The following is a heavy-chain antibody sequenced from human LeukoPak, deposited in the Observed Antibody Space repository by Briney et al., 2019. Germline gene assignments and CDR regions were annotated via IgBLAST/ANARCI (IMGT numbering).Heavy chain of an antibody. CDR2: ISGSGGST. D-gene: IGHD3-10*01. V-gene: IGHV3-23*01. J-gene: IGHJ4*02. Sequence: GGSLRLSCAASGFTFSSYAMSWVRQAPGKGLEWVSAISGSGGSTYYADSVKGRFTISRDNSKNTLYLQMNSLRAEDPAVYYCAKVSYYYGSGSYLWGQGTLVTVSS. CDR3: AKVSYYYGSGSYL. CDR1: GFTFSSYA.